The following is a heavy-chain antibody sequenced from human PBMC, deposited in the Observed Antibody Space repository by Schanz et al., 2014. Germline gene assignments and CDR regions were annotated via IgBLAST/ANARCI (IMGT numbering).Heavy chain of an antibody. CDR3: ARQRSYFYAMDV. J-gene: IGHJ6*02. CDR1: GFTFSDYY. CDR2: ISSVGISK. V-gene: IGHV3-11*01. Sequence: QVQLVESGGGLVKPGGSLRLSCAASGFTFSDYYMSWVRQAPGKGLEWVSYISSVGISKYYADPVKGRFTISRDSAKNSLYLQXXXLXXXXXXVYYCARQRSYFYAMDVWGQGTTVTVSS.